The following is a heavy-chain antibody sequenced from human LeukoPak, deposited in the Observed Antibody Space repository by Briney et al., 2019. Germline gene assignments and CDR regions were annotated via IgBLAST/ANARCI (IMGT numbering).Heavy chain of an antibody. D-gene: IGHD2-21*01. CDR2: TNHSGST. CDR1: GGSFSGYY. CDR3: ARRSHCVGCICPPV. V-gene: IGHV4-34*01. Sequence: PSETLSLTSALYGGSFSGYYSSWIRQPPGKGLEWIGETNHSGSTNYNPSVKSRVTISVDTSKNEFSLNLNSVTATDTAVYYCARRSHCVGCICPPVWGKVTTVTASS. J-gene: IGHJ6*04.